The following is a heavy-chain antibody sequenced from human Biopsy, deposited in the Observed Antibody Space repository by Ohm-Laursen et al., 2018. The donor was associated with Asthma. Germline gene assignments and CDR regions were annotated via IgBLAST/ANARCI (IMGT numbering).Heavy chain of an antibody. CDR3: AAGRTSLQGESLI. V-gene: IGHV1-58*01. CDR1: GVALSGYT. Sequence: GASVKVSCNTSGVALSGYTFAWVRQAPGLGLEWIGGIVFASGATNYAQNFQDRLTVPRDMAAGSVSMELRGLSSTDTAVYYCAAGRTSLQGESLIWGQGTLVSVSS. J-gene: IGHJ4*01. CDR2: IVFASGAT. D-gene: IGHD2/OR15-2a*01.